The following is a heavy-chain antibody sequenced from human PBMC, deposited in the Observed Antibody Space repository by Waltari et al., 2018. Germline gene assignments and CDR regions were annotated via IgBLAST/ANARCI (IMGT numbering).Heavy chain of an antibody. CDR1: GFPFRRYS. CDR3: ARGGIVGAPFDY. CDR2: ISSSSSYI. Sequence: EVQLVESGGGLVKPGGSLRLSCAASGFPFRRYSLNWVRQAPGKGLEWVSSISSSSSYIYYADSVKGRFTISRDNAKNSLYLQMNSLRAEDTAVYYCARGGIVGAPFDYWGQGTLVTVSS. V-gene: IGHV3-21*01. D-gene: IGHD1-26*01. J-gene: IGHJ4*02.